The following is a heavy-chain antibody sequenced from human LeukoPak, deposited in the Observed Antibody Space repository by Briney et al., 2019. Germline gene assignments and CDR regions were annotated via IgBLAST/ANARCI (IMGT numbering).Heavy chain of an antibody. J-gene: IGHJ4*02. V-gene: IGHV3-48*01. D-gene: IGHD3-3*01. CDR2: ISSSSSTI. CDR3: ARGSKRFLEWLLYFDY. CDR1: GFTFSSYS. Sequence: GGSLRLSCASSGFTFSSYSMNWVRPAPGKGLKWVSYISSSSSTIYYADSVKGRFTISRDNAKNSLYLQMNSQSAEDTAVYYCARGSKRFLEWLLYFDYWGQGTLVTVSS.